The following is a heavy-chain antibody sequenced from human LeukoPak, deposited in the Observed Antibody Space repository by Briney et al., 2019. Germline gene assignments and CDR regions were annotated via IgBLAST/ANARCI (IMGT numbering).Heavy chain of an antibody. D-gene: IGHD6-19*01. CDR1: GGSISSVGYY. CDR2: IYYSGST. Sequence: PSETLSLTCTVSGGSISSVGYYWGWIRQPPGKGLEWIGSIYYSGSTYYNPSLKSRVTISVDTSKNQFSLKLGSVTAADTAVYYCAREGDSSGWYGGWFDPWGQGTLVTVSS. J-gene: IGHJ5*02. V-gene: IGHV4-39*02. CDR3: AREGDSSGWYGGWFDP.